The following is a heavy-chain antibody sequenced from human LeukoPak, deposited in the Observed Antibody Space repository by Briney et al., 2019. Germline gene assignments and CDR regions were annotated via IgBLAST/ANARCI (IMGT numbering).Heavy chain of an antibody. Sequence: PGGSLRLSCAASGFTFSSYAMSWVRQAPGKGLEWVSAISGSGGNTFYADSVKGRFTISRDNSKNTLYLQMNSLRAEDTAVYYCAKSRTCSSTTCYAEIDYWGQGTLVTASS. CDR3: AKSRTCSSTTCYAEIDY. J-gene: IGHJ4*02. V-gene: IGHV3-23*01. D-gene: IGHD2-2*01. CDR1: GFTFSSYA. CDR2: ISGSGGNT.